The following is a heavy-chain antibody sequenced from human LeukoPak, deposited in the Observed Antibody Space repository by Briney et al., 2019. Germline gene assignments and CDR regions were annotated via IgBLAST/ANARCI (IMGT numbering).Heavy chain of an antibody. CDR1: GFTFSDYY. V-gene: IGHV3-7*01. CDR3: ARDGVRDGLYFDR. D-gene: IGHD5-24*01. J-gene: IGHJ4*02. CDR2: INQDGSEK. Sequence: PGGSLRLSCAASGFTFSDYYMSWIRQAPGKGLEWVASINQDGSEKYYLDSVKGRFTISRGNAKNSLYLQMNSLRDEDTAVYSCARDGVRDGLYFDRWGQGTLVTVSS.